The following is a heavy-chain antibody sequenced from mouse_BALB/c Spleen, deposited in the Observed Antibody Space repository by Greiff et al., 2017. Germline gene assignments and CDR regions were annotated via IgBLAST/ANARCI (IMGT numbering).Heavy chain of an antibody. CDR1: GFTFSSYA. Sequence: DVHLVESGGGLVKPGGSLKLSCAASGFTFSSYAMSWVRQTPEKRLEWVASISSGGSTYYPDSVKGRFTISRDNARNILYLQMSSLRSEDTAMYYCARGGLLPFAYWGQGTLVTVSA. D-gene: IGHD2-3*01. J-gene: IGHJ3*01. CDR3: ARGGLLPFAY. CDR2: ISSGGST. V-gene: IGHV5-6-5*01.